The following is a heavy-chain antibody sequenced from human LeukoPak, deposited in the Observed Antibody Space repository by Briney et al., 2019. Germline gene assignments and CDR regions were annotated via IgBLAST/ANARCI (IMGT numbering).Heavy chain of an antibody. J-gene: IGHJ4*02. CDR2: IYYSGST. D-gene: IGHD6-13*01. Sequence: PETLSLTCTVSGGPISSYYWSWIRQPPGKGLEWIGYIYYSGSTNYNPSLKSRVTISVDTSKNQFSLKLSSVTAADTAVYYCARGISSPFPFDYWGQGTLVIVSS. CDR1: GGPISSYY. CDR3: ARGISSPFPFDY. V-gene: IGHV4-59*01.